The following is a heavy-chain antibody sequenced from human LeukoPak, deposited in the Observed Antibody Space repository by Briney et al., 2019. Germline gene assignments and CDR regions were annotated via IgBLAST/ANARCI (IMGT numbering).Heavy chain of an antibody. Sequence: GGSLRLSCAASGFTFSSYDMHWVRQATGKGLEWVSAIGTAGDTYYPGSVKGRFTISRENAKNSLYLQMNSLRAEDTAVYYCARSGWFGESFGYFDYWGQGTLVTVSS. CDR2: IGTAGDT. CDR3: ARSGWFGESFGYFDY. J-gene: IGHJ4*02. D-gene: IGHD3-10*01. CDR1: GFTFSSYD. V-gene: IGHV3-13*01.